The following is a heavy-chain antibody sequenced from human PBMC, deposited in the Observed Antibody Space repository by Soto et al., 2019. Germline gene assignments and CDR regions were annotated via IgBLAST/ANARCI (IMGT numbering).Heavy chain of an antibody. CDR3: ARGLRISTYNWLDP. CDR2: MNPNSGNT. Sequence: ASVKVSCKASGYTFTSYDINWVRQATGQGLEWMGWMNPNSGNTGYAQKIQGRVTMTRNTSISTAYMELSSLRSEDTAVHYCARGLRISTYNWLDPWGQGTLVTVSS. V-gene: IGHV1-8*01. D-gene: IGHD4-17*01. CDR1: GYTFTSYD. J-gene: IGHJ5*02.